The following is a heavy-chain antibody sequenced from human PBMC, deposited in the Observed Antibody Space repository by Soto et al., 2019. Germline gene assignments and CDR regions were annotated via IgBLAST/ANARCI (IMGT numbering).Heavy chain of an antibody. V-gene: IGHV1-46*01. CDR3: ARRGIETGYYYYGMDV. Sequence: ASVKVSCKASGYTFTSYYMHWVRQAPGQGLEWMGIINPSGGSTSYAQKFQGRVTMTRDTSTSTVYMELSSLRSEDTAVYYCARRGIETGYYYYGMDVWGQGSTVTVSS. CDR1: GYTFTSYY. CDR2: INPSGGST. J-gene: IGHJ6*02.